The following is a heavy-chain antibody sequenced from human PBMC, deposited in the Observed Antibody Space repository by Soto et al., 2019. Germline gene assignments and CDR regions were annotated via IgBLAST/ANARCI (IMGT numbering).Heavy chain of an antibody. V-gene: IGHV4-4*07. CDR2: IDNSGST. Sequence: SETLSLTCTVSVGSISNYFCNWIRQPAGKGLEWIGRIDNSGSTNYNPSLKSRITMSADTSRNQFSLKLNSVTAADTAVYYCARGGQDFWSGPFDYWGQGALVTVSS. CDR1: VGSISNYF. J-gene: IGHJ4*02. CDR3: ARGGQDFWSGPFDY. D-gene: IGHD3-3*01.